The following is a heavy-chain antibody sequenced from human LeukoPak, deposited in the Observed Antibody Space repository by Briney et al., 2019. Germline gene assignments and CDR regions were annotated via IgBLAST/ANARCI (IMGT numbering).Heavy chain of an antibody. CDR2: IYHSGST. J-gene: IGHJ4*02. CDR1: GGSISSGGYS. V-gene: IGHV4-30-2*01. Sequence: SETLSLTCAVSGGSISSGGYSWSWIRQPPGKGLEWIGYIYHSGSTYYSPSLKSRVTISVDRSKNQFSLKLSSVTAADTAVYYCARLIAAAGSTGLYYFDYWGQGTLVTVSS. D-gene: IGHD6-13*01. CDR3: ARLIAAAGSTGLYYFDY.